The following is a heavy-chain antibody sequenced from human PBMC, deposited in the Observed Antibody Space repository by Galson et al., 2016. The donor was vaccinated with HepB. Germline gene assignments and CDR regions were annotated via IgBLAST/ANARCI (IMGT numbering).Heavy chain of an antibody. D-gene: IGHD2-15*01. CDR1: GDSVSSDTAA. J-gene: IGHJ4*02. CDR2: TYYRSKWYN. Sequence: CAISGDSVSSDTAAWNWIRQSPSRGLEWLGRTYYRSKWYNDYAVSVKRRITINPDTTKTQFPLQLSSVTPEDTAVYYCARETGHCTGNSCYSGGMDVWGQGTLVTVSS. CDR3: ARETGHCTGNSCYSGGMDV. V-gene: IGHV6-1*01.